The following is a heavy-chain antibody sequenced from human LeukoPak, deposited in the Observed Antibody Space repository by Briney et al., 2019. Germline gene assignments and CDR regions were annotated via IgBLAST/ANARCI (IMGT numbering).Heavy chain of an antibody. CDR3: ARSPNATPKLWAFDI. CDR1: GGSISSDY. J-gene: IGHJ3*02. V-gene: IGHV4-4*09. Sequence: SETLSLTCTVSGGSISSDYCSGIRQPPGRGLEWIGYIYDSGSTNYNPSLKSRVTILVDTSKNQFSLKLSSVTAADTDVYYCARSPNATPKLWAFDIWGQGTVVTVSS. D-gene: IGHD1-1*01. CDR2: IYDSGST.